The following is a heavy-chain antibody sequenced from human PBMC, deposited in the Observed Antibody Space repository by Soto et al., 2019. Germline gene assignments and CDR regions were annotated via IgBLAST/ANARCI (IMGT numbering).Heavy chain of an antibody. CDR3: AKDLGSGYYSGDAFDI. CDR1: GFIFSSYA. V-gene: IGHV3-23*01. Sequence: LRLSCAASGFIFSSYAMSWVRQAPGKGLEWVSAISGSGVSTYYSDSVKGRFTISRDNSKNTLYLQMNSLRAEDTAVYYCAKDLGSGYYSGDAFDIWGQGTMVTVSS. J-gene: IGHJ3*02. D-gene: IGHD3-22*01. CDR2: ISGSGVST.